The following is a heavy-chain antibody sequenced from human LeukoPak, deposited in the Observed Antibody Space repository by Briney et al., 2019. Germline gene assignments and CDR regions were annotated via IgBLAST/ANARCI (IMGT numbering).Heavy chain of an antibody. J-gene: IGHJ3*01. V-gene: IGHV1-18*01. Sequence: ASVKVSFKVFGYLFTGYGISWVRQAPGQGLEWMGWISAYDGYTKNAQKIQDRVIMTTDTSTSTAYMELRSLRSDDTAVYYCARNEVAGATDAFDLWGQGTMVTVSS. D-gene: IGHD1-14*01. CDR3: ARNEVAGATDAFDL. CDR1: GYLFTGYG. CDR2: ISAYDGYT.